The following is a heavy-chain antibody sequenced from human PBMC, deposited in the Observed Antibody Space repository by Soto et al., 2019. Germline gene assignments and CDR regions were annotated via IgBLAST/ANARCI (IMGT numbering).Heavy chain of an antibody. Sequence: QVQLVESGGGVVQPGRSLRLSCAASGFTFSSYGMHWVRQAPGKGLEWVAVIWYDGSNKYYADSVKGRFTISRDNSKNTLYLQMNSLRAEDTAVYYCARDKGYCSGGSCYGGYYYYYGMDGWCQGTTVTVSS. CDR1: GFTFSSYG. D-gene: IGHD2-15*01. CDR3: ARDKGYCSGGSCYGGYYYYYGMDG. CDR2: IWYDGSNK. V-gene: IGHV3-33*01. J-gene: IGHJ6*02.